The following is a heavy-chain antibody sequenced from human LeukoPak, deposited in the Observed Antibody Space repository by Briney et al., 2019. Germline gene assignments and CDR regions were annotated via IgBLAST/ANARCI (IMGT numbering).Heavy chain of an antibody. D-gene: IGHD4-17*01. Sequence: SETLSLTCAVYGGSFSGYYWSWIRQPPGKGLEWIGEINHSGSTNYNPSLKSRVTISVDTSKNQFSLKLSSVTAADTAVYYCARGPYGDSAFDIWGQGTMVTVSS. V-gene: IGHV4-34*01. CDR3: ARGPYGDSAFDI. CDR1: GGSFSGYY. CDR2: INHSGST. J-gene: IGHJ3*02.